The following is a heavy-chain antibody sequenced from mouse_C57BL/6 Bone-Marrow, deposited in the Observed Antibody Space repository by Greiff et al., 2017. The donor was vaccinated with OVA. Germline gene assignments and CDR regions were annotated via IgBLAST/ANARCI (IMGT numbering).Heavy chain of an antibody. D-gene: IGHD2-10*01. CDR2: ISDGGSYT. J-gene: IGHJ2*01. CDR3: ARAYYGNFPDY. CDR1: GFTFSSYA. V-gene: IGHV5-4*01. Sequence: DVHLVESGGGLVKPGGSLKLSCAASGFTFSSYAMSWVRQTPEKRLEWVATISDGGSYTYYPDNVKGRFTISRDNAKNNLYLQMSHLKSEDTAMYYCARAYYGNFPDYWGQGTTLTVSS.